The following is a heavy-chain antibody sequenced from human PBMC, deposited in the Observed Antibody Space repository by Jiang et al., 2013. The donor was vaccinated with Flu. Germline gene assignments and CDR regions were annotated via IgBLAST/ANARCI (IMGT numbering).Heavy chain of an antibody. CDR1: GGSINSDDYY. CDR3: ARGDIVSAELGYYYYGLDV. J-gene: IGHJ6*02. Sequence: GSGLVKPSETLSLTCTVSGGSINSDDYYWGWIRQPPGKGLDWIGSLYYSGSTDYNPSLKSRVTISVDTSKNQFSLELDSVTAADTAVYYCARGDIVSAELGYYYYGLDVWGQGTTVSVS. D-gene: IGHD5/OR15-5a*01. CDR2: LYYSGST. V-gene: IGHV4-39*07.